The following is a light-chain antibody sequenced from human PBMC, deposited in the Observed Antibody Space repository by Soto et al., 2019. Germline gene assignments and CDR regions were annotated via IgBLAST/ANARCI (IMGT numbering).Light chain of an antibody. J-gene: IGKJ3*01. CDR3: LQTYSPPLA. V-gene: IGKV1-39*01. CDR2: DVS. Sequence: DIQMTQSPSSLSASVGDRVTITCRASQRISAYLNWYQQKPGEAPKLLIFDVSVLESGVPSRFSGSGSETDFTLSFTSLQPEDFATYYCLQTYSPPLAFGPGTTVDFK. CDR1: QRISAY.